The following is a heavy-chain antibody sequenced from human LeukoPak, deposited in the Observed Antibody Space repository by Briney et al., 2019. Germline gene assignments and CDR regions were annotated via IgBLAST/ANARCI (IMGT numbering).Heavy chain of an antibody. CDR3: ARGGRYSYGDYYFDY. D-gene: IGHD5-18*01. Sequence: GGSLRLSCAASGFTFSSYGMHWVRQAPGKGLEWVAVISYDGSNKYYADSVKGRFTISRDNAKNSLYLQMNSLRAEDTAVYYCARGGRYSYGDYYFDYWGQGTLVTVSS. J-gene: IGHJ4*02. CDR1: GFTFSSYG. CDR2: ISYDGSNK. V-gene: IGHV3-30*03.